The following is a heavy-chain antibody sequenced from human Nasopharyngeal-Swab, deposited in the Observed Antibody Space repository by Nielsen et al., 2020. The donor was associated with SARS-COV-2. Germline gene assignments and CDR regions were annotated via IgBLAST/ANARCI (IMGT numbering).Heavy chain of an antibody. J-gene: IGHJ4*02. V-gene: IGHV3-66*01. CDR2: IYSGGST. D-gene: IGHD6-13*01. Sequence: GGSLRLSCAASGFTVSSNYMSWVRQAPGKGLEWVSVIYSGGSTYYADSVKGRFTISRDNSKNTLYLQMNSLRAEDTAVYYCARGRLAAPNFDYWGQGTLVTVSS. CDR1: GFTVSSNY. CDR3: ARGRLAAPNFDY.